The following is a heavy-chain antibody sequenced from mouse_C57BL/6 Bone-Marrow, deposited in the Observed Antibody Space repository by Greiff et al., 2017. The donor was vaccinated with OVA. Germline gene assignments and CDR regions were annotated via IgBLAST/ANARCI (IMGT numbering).Heavy chain of an antibody. D-gene: IGHD2-4*01. J-gene: IGHJ2*01. CDR3: ARGDYRRSYFDY. CDR1: GYTFTSYG. Sequence: QVQLQQSGAELARPGASVKLSCKASGYTFTSYGISWVKQRTGQGLEWIGEIYPRSGNTYYNEKFKGKATLTADKSSSTAYMELRSLTSEDSAVDVCARGDYRRSYFDYWGQGTTLTVSS. V-gene: IGHV1-81*01. CDR2: IYPRSGNT.